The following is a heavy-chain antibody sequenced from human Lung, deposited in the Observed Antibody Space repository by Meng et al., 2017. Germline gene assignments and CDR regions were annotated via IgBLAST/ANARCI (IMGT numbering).Heavy chain of an antibody. J-gene: IGHJ4*02. CDR3: ARGPTTMAHDFDY. Sequence: QGQVPQWCAGLFKPSETLSPTFFVSGGSFSDYYWSWILHPPGKGLEWIGEINHSGSTNYNPSLESRATISVDTSQNNLSLKLSSVTAADSAVYYCARGPTTMAHDFDYWGQGTLVTVSS. CDR1: GGSFSDYY. V-gene: IGHV4-34*01. D-gene: IGHD4-11*01. CDR2: INHSGST.